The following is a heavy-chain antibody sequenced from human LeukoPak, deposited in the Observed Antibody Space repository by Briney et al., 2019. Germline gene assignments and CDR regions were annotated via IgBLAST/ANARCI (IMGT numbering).Heavy chain of an antibody. J-gene: IGHJ6*03. CDR1: GYTFTGYY. D-gene: IGHD1-14*01. V-gene: IGHV1-18*04. CDR2: ISPYNGNT. CDR3: ARNRGPGENYYMDV. Sequence: GASVKVSCKASGYTFTGYYMHWVRQAPGQGFEWMGWISPYNGNTNYTQKLQGRVTMTTDTSTTTAYMEVRSLRSDDTAVYYCARNRGPGENYYMDVWGKGTTVTVSS.